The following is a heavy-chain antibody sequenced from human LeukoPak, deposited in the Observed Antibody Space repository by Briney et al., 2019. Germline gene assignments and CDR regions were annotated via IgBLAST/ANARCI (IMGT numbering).Heavy chain of an antibody. CDR1: GLTFSSYS. V-gene: IGHV3-21*01. CDR3: ARVPHAMVRGVIITEFYFDY. D-gene: IGHD3-10*01. J-gene: IGHJ4*02. Sequence: GGSLRLSCAASGLTFSSYSMNWVRQAPGKGLEWVSYISSSSNYIYYADSVKGRFTISRDNAKNSLYLQMNSLRAEDTVVYYCARVPHAMVRGVIITEFYFDYWGQGTLVTVSS. CDR2: ISSSSNYI.